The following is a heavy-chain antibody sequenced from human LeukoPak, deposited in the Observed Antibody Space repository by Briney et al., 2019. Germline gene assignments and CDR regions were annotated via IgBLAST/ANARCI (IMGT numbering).Heavy chain of an antibody. CDR3: ARLGVGGWYANDY. D-gene: IGHD6-19*01. Sequence: SETLSLTCAVYGGSFSGYYWSWIRQPPGKGLEWIGYIYYTGSTNYNSSLKSRVTISVDTSKNQFSLKLGSVTAADTAVYYCARLGVGGWYANDYWGQGTLVTVSS. CDR2: IYYTGST. V-gene: IGHV4-59*08. J-gene: IGHJ4*02. CDR1: GGSFSGYY.